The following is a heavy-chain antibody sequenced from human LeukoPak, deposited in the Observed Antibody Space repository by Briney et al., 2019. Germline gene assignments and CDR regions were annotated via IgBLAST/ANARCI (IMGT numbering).Heavy chain of an antibody. J-gene: IGHJ4*02. CDR2: ISGSGGST. V-gene: IGHV3-23*01. CDR3: ANSGALNPGTGKDY. Sequence: GGSLRLSCAASGFTFSSYAMSWVRQAPGKGLEWVSAISGSGGSTYYADSVKGRFTISRDNSKNTLYLQMNSLRAEDTAVYSCANSGALNPGTGKDYWGQGTLVTVSS. D-gene: IGHD3-10*01. CDR1: GFTFSSYA.